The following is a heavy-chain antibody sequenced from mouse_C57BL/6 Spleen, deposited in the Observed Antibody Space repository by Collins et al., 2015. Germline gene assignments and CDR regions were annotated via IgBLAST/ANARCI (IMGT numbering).Heavy chain of an antibody. CDR2: INPNNGGT. J-gene: IGHJ2*01. V-gene: IGHV1-26*01. CDR1: GYTFTDYY. Sequence: VKISCKASGYTFTDYYMNWVKQSHGKSLEWIGDINPNNGGTSYNQKFKGKATLTVDKSSSTAYMELRSLTSEDSAVYYCARLAFDYWGQGTTLTVSS. CDR3: ARLAFDY.